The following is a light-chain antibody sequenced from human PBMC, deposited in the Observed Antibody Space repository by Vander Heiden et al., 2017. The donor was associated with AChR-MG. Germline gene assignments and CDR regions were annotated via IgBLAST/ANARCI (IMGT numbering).Light chain of an antibody. CDR3: QQYNDWPPWT. CDR1: QSVSNS. Sequence: EIVMTQSPATLSVSPGERATLSCRASQSVSNSLAWYQQKPGQAPRLLIYGASTRATGIPARFNGSGYGTEFTLTISSLQSEDFAVYYCQQYNDWPPWTFGQGTTVEIK. J-gene: IGKJ1*01. CDR2: GAS. V-gene: IGKV3-15*01.